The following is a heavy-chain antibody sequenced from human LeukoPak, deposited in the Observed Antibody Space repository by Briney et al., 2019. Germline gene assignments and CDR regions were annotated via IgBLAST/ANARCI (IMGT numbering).Heavy chain of an antibody. CDR1: GGSISGYY. V-gene: IGHV4-59*12. CDR3: ARTGYSSSYYKFRFDY. CDR2: IYSTGST. D-gene: IGHD6-13*01. J-gene: IGHJ4*02. Sequence: SETLSLTCTVSGGSISGYYWSWIRQSPEKGLESIGFIYSTGSTNYNPSLKSRVTISIDTSQNQFSLKMSSVTAADTAVYYCARTGYSSSYYKFRFDYWGQGTLVTVSS.